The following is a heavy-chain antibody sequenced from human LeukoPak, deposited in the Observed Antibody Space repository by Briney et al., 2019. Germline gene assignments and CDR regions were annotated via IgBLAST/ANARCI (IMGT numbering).Heavy chain of an antibody. J-gene: IGHJ4*02. CDR1: GGSISSYY. CDR2: IYYSGST. CDR3: ARSERGGDFWSGYSYYFDY. D-gene: IGHD3-3*01. V-gene: IGHV4-59*01. Sequence: PSETLSLTCAVSGGSISSYYWSWIRQPPGKGLEWIGYIYYSGSTNYNPSLKSRVTISVDTSKNQFSLKLSSVTAADTAVYYCARSERGGDFWSGYSYYFDYWGQGTLVTVSS.